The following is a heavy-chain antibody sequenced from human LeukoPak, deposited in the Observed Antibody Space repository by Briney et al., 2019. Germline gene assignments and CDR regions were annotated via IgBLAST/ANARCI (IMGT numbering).Heavy chain of an antibody. J-gene: IGHJ3*02. D-gene: IGHD3-16*01. CDR2: MNPNSANT. V-gene: IGHV1-8*01. Sequence: ASVKVSCKASGYTFTSYDINWVRQATGQGLEWMGWMNPNSANTGYAQKFQGRVTMTRNTSINTAYMEINSLRSDDTAVYYCARGTGKPAAFDIWGQGTMVTVSS. CDR1: GYTFTSYD. CDR3: ARGTGKPAAFDI.